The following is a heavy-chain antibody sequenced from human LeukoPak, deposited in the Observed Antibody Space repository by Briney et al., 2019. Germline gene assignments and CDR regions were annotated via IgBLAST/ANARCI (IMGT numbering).Heavy chain of an antibody. D-gene: IGHD6-13*01. CDR3: ARGSSTWYFDY. Sequence: GESLKIPCKASGYSFTNYWIGWVRQMPGKGLEWMGIIYTVDSDTTYSPSFQGQVTISADKSISTAYLQLSSLRASDTAMYYCARGSSTWYFDYWGQGTLVTVSS. V-gene: IGHV5-51*01. CDR2: IYTVDSDT. J-gene: IGHJ4*02. CDR1: GYSFTNYW.